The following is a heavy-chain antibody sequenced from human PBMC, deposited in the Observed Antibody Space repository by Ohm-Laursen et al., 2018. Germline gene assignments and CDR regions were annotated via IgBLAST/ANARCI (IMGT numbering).Heavy chain of an antibody. J-gene: IGHJ3*01. D-gene: IGHD3-3*01. Sequence: SLRLSCAASGFTFSSYAMHWVRQAPGKGLEWVAVIWYDGSNKYYADSVKGRFTISRDNSKKTLYLQMSALSAEDTAVYYCARDRTVYGVGNGLDALDVWGQGTMVTVSS. CDR1: GFTFSSYA. V-gene: IGHV3-33*08. CDR2: IWYDGSNK. CDR3: ARDRTVYGVGNGLDALDV.